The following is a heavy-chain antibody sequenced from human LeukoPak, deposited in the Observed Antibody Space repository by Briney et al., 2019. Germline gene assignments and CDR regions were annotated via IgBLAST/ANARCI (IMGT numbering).Heavy chain of an antibody. CDR2: IYYSGTT. CDR3: ARGSTGDKSNN. Sequence: SETLSLTCTVSGGSITSGGYYWSWIRQLPGKGLEWIGYIYYSGTTSYNPSLKSRLTISLDTSENQFTLKLSSVTAADTAVYYCARGSTGDKSNNWGQGTLVTVSS. V-gene: IGHV4-31*03. CDR1: GGSITSGGYY. J-gene: IGHJ4*02. D-gene: IGHD7-27*01.